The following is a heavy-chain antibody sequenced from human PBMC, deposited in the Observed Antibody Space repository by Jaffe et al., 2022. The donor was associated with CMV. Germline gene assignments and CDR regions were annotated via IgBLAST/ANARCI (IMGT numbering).Heavy chain of an antibody. CDR3: ARIIAVAGTPGYYYYMDV. Sequence: QVQLQESGPGLVKPSETLSLTCTVSGGSISSYYWSWIRQPPGKGLEWIGYIYYSGSTNYNPSLKSRVTISVDTSKNQFSLKLSSVTAADTAVYYCARIIAVAGTPGYYYYMDVWGKGTTVTVSS. J-gene: IGHJ6*03. CDR2: IYYSGST. V-gene: IGHV4-59*08. D-gene: IGHD6-19*01. CDR1: GGSISSYY.